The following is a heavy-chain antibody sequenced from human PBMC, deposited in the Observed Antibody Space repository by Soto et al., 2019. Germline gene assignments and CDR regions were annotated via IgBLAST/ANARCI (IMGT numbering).Heavy chain of an antibody. CDR1: GYTSSSYS. J-gene: IGHJ6*02. CDR2: ISSSSSYI. Sequence: GGSLRLSCAAFGYTSSSYSMNWVRQAPGKGLEWVLSISSSSSYIYYADSVKGRFTISRDNAKNSLYLQMNSLRAEDTAVYYCARESLMDFWSGYAYGMDVWGQGTTVTVS. D-gene: IGHD3-3*01. CDR3: ARESLMDFWSGYAYGMDV. V-gene: IGHV3-21*01.